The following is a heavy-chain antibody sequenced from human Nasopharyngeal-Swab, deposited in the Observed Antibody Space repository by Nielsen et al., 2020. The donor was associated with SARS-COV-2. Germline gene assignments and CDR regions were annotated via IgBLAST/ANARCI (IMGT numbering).Heavy chain of an antibody. CDR1: GFTFSSSA. V-gene: IGHV3-23*01. D-gene: IGHD5-12*01. CDR2: IGSGGNT. CDR3: ARASGYEDGY. Sequence: GGSLRLSCAASGFTFSSSAISWVRQAPGMGLEWVSTIGSGGNTIYAESVKGRFTISRDNSKNTVYLQMNSLRAEDTAVYYCARASGYEDGYWGQGTLVTVSS. J-gene: IGHJ4*02.